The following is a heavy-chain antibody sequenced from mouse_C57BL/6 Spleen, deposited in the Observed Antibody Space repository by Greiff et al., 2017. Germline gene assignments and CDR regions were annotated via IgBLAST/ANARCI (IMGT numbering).Heavy chain of an antibody. V-gene: IGHV2-9-1*01. J-gene: IGHJ2*01. D-gene: IGHD4-1*01. CDR3: ARNSELRRGGFDY. CDR1: GFSLTSYA. Sequence: QVQLKESGPGLVAPSQSLSITCTVSGFSLTSYAISWVRQPPGKGLEWLGVIRTGGGTNYTSALKSRLSISKDNSKSQVCLKMNSLQTDDTARYSCARNSELRRGGFDYWGQGTTLTVSS. CDR2: IRTGGGT.